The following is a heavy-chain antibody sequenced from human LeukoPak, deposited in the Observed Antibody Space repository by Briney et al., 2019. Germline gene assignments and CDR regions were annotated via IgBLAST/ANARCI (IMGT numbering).Heavy chain of an antibody. Sequence: GGSLRLSCAASGFTFSSYAMSWVRQAPGKGLEWVSAISGSGGSTYYADSVKGRFTISRDNSKNTLYLQMNSLRTEDTAVYYCAKDHITMIVVVIPQFDYWGQGTLVTVSS. D-gene: IGHD3-22*01. CDR3: AKDHITMIVVVIPQFDY. V-gene: IGHV3-23*01. CDR1: GFTFSSYA. J-gene: IGHJ4*02. CDR2: ISGSGGST.